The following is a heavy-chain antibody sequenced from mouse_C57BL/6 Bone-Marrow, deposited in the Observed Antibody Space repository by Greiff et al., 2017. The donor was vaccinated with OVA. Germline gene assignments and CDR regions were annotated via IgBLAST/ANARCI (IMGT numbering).Heavy chain of an antibody. Sequence: EVHLVESGGDLVKPGGSLKLSCAASGFTFSSYGMSWVRQTPDKRLEWVATISSGGSYTYYPYSVKGRFTISRDNAKNTLYLQMSSLKSEDTAMYYCARQTLFPYFDYWGQGTTLTVSS. J-gene: IGHJ2*01. CDR1: GFTFSSYG. CDR3: ARQTLFPYFDY. V-gene: IGHV5-6*01. CDR2: ISSGGSYT.